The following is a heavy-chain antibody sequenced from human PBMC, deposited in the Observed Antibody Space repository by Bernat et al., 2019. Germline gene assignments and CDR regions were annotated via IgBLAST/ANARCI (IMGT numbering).Heavy chain of an antibody. V-gene: IGHV3-21*01. D-gene: IGHD3-3*01. CDR3: ARDQYGDYTYDY. CDR1: GFTFTTYS. Sequence: EVQLVESGGGLVQPGGSLTLSCAASGFTFTTYSMNWVRQAPGKGLEWVSFISSSTTYIYYADSVKGRFTISRDNAKNSLYLQMNSLRADDTAVYYWARDQYGDYTYDYWGQGTLVTVSS. J-gene: IGHJ4*02. CDR2: ISSSTTYI.